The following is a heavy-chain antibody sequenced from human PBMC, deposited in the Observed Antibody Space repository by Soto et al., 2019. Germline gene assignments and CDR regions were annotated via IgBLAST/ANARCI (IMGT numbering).Heavy chain of an antibody. Sequence: QVQLVQSGAEVKKPGASVKVSCKASGYTFTGYYMQWVRQAPGQGLEWMGWINPNSGGTNYAQKVKGWVTMTRDTSISTAYMELSRLRSDDTAVYYCARAGSSTPFDYWGQGTLVTVSS. D-gene: IGHD6-6*01. CDR1: GYTFTGYY. J-gene: IGHJ4*02. V-gene: IGHV1-2*04. CDR2: INPNSGGT. CDR3: ARAGSSTPFDY.